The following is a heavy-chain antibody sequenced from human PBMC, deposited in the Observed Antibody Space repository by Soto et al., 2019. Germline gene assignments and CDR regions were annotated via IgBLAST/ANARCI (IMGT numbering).Heavy chain of an antibody. Sequence: WASVKVSCKSSTYTYNTHYIHWVRQAPGQGLEWVGVINPSVGSTNYAQKFQGRVTMTRDTSTTTFYMEVTSLTSEDTAVYYCVGGSASGVDHWGQGTPVTVSS. CDR3: VGGSASGVDH. D-gene: IGHD6-6*01. CDR2: INPSVGST. V-gene: IGHV1-46*02. CDR1: TYTYNTHY. J-gene: IGHJ4*02.